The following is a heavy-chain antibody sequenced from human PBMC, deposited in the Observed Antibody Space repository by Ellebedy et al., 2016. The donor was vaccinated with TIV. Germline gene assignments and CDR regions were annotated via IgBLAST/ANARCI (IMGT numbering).Heavy chain of an antibody. CDR1: GFTFSSYV. CDR2: LWSDGSNK. D-gene: IGHD3-10*01. J-gene: IGHJ4*02. V-gene: IGHV3-33*01. CDR3: ARHDYGSGSYYSPEFDY. Sequence: GGSLRLXXAASGFTFSSYVMHWARQAPGKGLEWVAVLWSDGSNKAYADSVKGRFTISRDTSKNTLYLQMNSLRAEDTAVYYCARHDYGSGSYYSPEFDYWGQGTLVTVSS.